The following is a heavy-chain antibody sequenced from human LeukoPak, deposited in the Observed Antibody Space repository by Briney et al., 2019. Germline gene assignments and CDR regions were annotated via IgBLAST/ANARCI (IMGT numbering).Heavy chain of an antibody. CDR3: ARGTVTMVDY. Sequence: GTSLRLSCAASGFTFSAHVMHWVRQAPGKGLEWVAVTSSDGSLKYYADSVKGRFTISRDNSKNTLFLQMNSLRAGDTAVYYCARGTVTMVDYWGQGTLVTVSS. J-gene: IGHJ4*02. D-gene: IGHD3-10*01. CDR2: TSSDGSLK. CDR1: GFTFSAHV. V-gene: IGHV3-30*14.